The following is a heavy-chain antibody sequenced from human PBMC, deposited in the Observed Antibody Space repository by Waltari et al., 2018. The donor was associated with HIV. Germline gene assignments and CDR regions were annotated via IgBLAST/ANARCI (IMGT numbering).Heavy chain of an antibody. J-gene: IGHJ4*02. CDR2: ISGSSSDT. V-gene: IGHV3-23*01. CDR1: GFGFKRHA. Sequence: EIQLLESGGGSLQPGESLRLSCVGSGFGFKRHALAWVRQAPGKGLEWVAAISGSSSDTFYADAVRGRFTISRDNSKDTLFLQLNSLGPEDTATYFCATSWGYCGSGRCYYPFEYWGQGTLVTVSS. D-gene: IGHD2-2*01. CDR3: ATSWGYCGSGRCYYPFEY.